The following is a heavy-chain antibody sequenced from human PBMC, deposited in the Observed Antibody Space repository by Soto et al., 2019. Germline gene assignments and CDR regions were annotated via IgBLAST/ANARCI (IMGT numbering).Heavy chain of an antibody. CDR3: ASRDPGISVDY. Sequence: PSETLSLTCAVSGGSFTSNNWWTWVRQPPGQGLEWIGEIYRTGSTNYNPSLKSRVTISLDKSENHFSLKVTSLTAADTAVYYCASRDPGISVDYWGQGTLVTV. J-gene: IGHJ4*02. CDR2: IYRTGST. V-gene: IGHV4-4*02. D-gene: IGHD1-26*01. CDR1: GGSFTSNNW.